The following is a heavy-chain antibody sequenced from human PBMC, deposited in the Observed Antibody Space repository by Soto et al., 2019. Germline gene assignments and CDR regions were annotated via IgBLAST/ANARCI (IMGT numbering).Heavy chain of an antibody. D-gene: IGHD3-3*01. V-gene: IGHV4-31*02. Sequence: SETKSVTWTVSGGTISGVGCYWIWIRKHPGKGLEWIGYIYYSGSTYYNPSLKSRVTISVDTSKNQFSLKLSSVTAADTAVYYCARVRFLEWFGYAFDIWGQGTMVTVSS. CDR2: IYYSGST. CDR1: GGTISGVGCY. CDR3: ARVRFLEWFGYAFDI. J-gene: IGHJ3*02.